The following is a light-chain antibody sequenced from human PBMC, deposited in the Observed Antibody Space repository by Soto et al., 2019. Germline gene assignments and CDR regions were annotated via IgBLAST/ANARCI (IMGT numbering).Light chain of an antibody. CDR1: QGIGSW. CDR3: QQGNSFPLA. CDR2: AAS. V-gene: IGKV1-12*01. Sequence: QKTQSPPLVSASVGGRFTITXXASQGIGSWLAWYQQKPGKAPKLLISAASSLQSGVPTRFSGSGSGTDFTLTIWSLQPEDFATYFCQQGNSFPLAFGGGTKVDI. J-gene: IGKJ4*01.